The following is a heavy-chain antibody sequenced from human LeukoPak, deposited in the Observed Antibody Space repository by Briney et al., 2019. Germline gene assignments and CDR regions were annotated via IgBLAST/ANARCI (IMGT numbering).Heavy chain of an antibody. D-gene: IGHD1-1*01. Sequence: GASVKVSCKASGGTFSSYAISWVRQAPGQGLEWMGGIIPIFGTANYAQKFQGRVRITADESTSTAYMELSSLRSEDTAVYYCARGRSTAGFDPPVYFDYWGQGTLVTVSS. J-gene: IGHJ4*02. V-gene: IGHV1-69*13. CDR1: GGTFSSYA. CDR2: IIPIFGTA. CDR3: ARGRSTAGFDPPVYFDY.